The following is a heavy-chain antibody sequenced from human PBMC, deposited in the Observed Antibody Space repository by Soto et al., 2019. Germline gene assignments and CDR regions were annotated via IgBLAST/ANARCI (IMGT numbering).Heavy chain of an antibody. CDR2: ISAHNGNT. D-gene: IGHD1-1*01. V-gene: IGHV1-18*01. Sequence: QVHLVQSGPEVKKPGASVRVSCKASGYTFTSYGITWARQAPGQGLEWMGWISAHNGNTDYAQKLQGRVIVTSDTSTSTAYMELRSLRSDDTAVYYCARGRYGDYWGQGALVTVSS. CDR1: GYTFTSYG. J-gene: IGHJ4*02. CDR3: ARGRYGDY.